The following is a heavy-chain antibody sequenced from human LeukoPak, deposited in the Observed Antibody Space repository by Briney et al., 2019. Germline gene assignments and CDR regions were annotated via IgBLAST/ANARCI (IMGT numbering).Heavy chain of an antibody. CDR3: ARVRYESLDYYYYMDV. CDR1: GGSFTYYY. V-gene: IGHV4-34*01. D-gene: IGHD1-14*01. J-gene: IGHJ6*03. CDR2: INHSGST. Sequence: SETLSLTCAVYGGSFTYYYWGWIRQSPGKGLEWIGEINHSGSTHYNPSLESRVTILVDTSKNLFSLKLTSVTAADTAVYYCARVRYESLDYYYYMDVWGKGTTISVSS.